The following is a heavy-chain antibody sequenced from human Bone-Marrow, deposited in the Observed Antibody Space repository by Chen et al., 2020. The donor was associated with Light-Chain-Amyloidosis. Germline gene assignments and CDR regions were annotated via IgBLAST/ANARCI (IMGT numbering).Heavy chain of an antibody. J-gene: IGHJ6*03. CDR3: AKSDRPPSLYYYYYYMDV. CDR2: IGSNPNII. D-gene: IGHD6-6*01. V-gene: IGHV3-48*01. Sequence: EVQLLESGGGLVQPGGSLRLSCAASGFTFSSYAMSWVRQAPGKGLEWISYIGSNPNIIFYADSVKGRFTIYRDNAKNSLYLQMHSLRAEDTAVYYCAKSDRPPSLYYYYYYMDVWGKGTTVTVSS. CDR1: GFTFSSYA.